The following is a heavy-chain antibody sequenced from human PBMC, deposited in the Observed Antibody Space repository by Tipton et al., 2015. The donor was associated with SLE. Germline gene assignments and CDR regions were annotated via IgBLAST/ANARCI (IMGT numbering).Heavy chain of an antibody. CDR3: AREYSSFVWYFDL. J-gene: IGHJ2*01. CDR2: IYTSGST. Sequence: LRLSCTVSGGSISSGSYYWSWIRQPAGKGLEWIGRIYTSGSTNYNPSLKSRVTISVDTSKNQFSLKLSPVTAADTAVYYCAREYSSFVWYFDLWGRGTLVTVSS. D-gene: IGHD6-6*01. CDR1: GGSISSGSYY. V-gene: IGHV4-61*02.